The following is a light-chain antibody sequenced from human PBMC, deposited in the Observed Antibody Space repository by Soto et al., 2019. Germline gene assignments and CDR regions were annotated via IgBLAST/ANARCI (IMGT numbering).Light chain of an antibody. CDR3: QQYNNWPYT. CDR1: QGVSSN. Sequence: IVMTQSPSTLSASPGERATLSCRASQGVSSNLAWYQQKPGQAPRLLIYGASYRATGIPARFSGSGSGTEFTLTISSLQSEDFAVYYCQQYNNWPYTFGQGTKLEIK. CDR2: GAS. J-gene: IGKJ2*01. V-gene: IGKV3-15*01.